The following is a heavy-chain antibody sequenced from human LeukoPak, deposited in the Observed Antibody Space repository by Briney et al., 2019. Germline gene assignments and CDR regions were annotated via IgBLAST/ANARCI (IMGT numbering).Heavy chain of an antibody. CDR1: GFTFTSSA. Sequence: GASVKVSCKASGFTFTSSAMQWVRQARGQRLEWIGWIVVGSGNTNYAQKFQERVTITRDMSTSTAYMELSSLRSEDTAVYYCARVFAVAVASNAFDIWGQGTMVTVSS. CDR3: ARVFAVAVASNAFDI. J-gene: IGHJ3*02. V-gene: IGHV1-58*02. D-gene: IGHD6-19*01. CDR2: IVVGSGNT.